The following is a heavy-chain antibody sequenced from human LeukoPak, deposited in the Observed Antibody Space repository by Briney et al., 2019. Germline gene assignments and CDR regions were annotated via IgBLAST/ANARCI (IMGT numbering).Heavy chain of an antibody. CDR2: IYHSGST. CDR1: SYSISSNYY. V-gene: IGHV4-38-2*02. Sequence: SETLSLTCTVSSYSISSNYYWGWIRQPPGKGLEWIGSIYHSGSTYYNPSLKSRVTISVDTSKNQSSLKLSSVTAADTAVYYCASKGLERTGEVDYWGQGTLVTVSS. J-gene: IGHJ4*02. D-gene: IGHD1-1*01. CDR3: ASKGLERTGEVDY.